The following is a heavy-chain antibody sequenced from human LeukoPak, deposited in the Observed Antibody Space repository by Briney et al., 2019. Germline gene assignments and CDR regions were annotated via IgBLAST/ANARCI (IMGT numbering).Heavy chain of an antibody. Sequence: GGSLRVSCVASGFTFSSYAMNWVRQAPGKGLQWVSVISGSGADTIYADSVKGRFTISRDNSKNTVYLEMNSLRAEDTAVYYCATGSYSSSWCPQDYWGQGTLVTVSS. CDR1: GFTFSSYA. V-gene: IGHV3-23*01. J-gene: IGHJ4*02. D-gene: IGHD6-13*01. CDR3: ATGSYSSSWCPQDY. CDR2: ISGSGADT.